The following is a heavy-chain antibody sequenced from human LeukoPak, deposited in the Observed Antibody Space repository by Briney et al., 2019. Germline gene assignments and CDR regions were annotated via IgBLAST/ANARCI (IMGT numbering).Heavy chain of an antibody. J-gene: IGHJ3*02. CDR2: IRYDGSNK. CDR3: AKDGAGIYYDSSGYYGDAFDI. Sequence: GGSLRLSCAASGFSFSTYGMHWVRQAPGKGLEWVAFIRYDGSNKYYTDSVKGRFTISRDNSKNTLYLQMNSLRAEDTALYYCAKDGAGIYYDSSGYYGDAFDIWGQGTMVTVSS. CDR1: GFSFSTYG. D-gene: IGHD3-22*01. V-gene: IGHV3-30*02.